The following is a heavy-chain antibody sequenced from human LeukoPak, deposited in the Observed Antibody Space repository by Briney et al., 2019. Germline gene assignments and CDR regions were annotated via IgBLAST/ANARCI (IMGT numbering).Heavy chain of an antibody. Sequence: GGSLRLSWAASGFTFRDYTMNWVRQAPGRGLECVSAIYTGGHSTYYSDSVRGRFTISRDDSKNMLYLQMNSLRAEDTAIYYCARVSGRILIWPQPFGDGLGVWGQGTTVTVSS. CDR2: IYTGGHST. CDR3: ARVSGRILIWPQPFGDGLGV. V-gene: IGHV3-23*05. D-gene: IGHD3-10*01. CDR1: GFTFRDYT. J-gene: IGHJ6*02.